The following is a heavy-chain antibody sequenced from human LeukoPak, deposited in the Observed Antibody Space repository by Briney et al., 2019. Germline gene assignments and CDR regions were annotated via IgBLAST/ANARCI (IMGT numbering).Heavy chain of an antibody. Sequence: GGSLRLSCAASGFTFSSYAMSWVRQAPGKGLEWVSAISGSGGSAYYADSVKGRFTISRDNSKNTLYLQMNSLRAEDTAVYYCAKGPTKGYCSSTSCYIVDWFDPWGQGTLVTVSS. CDR2: ISGSGGSA. CDR3: AKGPTKGYCSSTSCYIVDWFDP. D-gene: IGHD2-2*02. V-gene: IGHV3-23*01. CDR1: GFTFSSYA. J-gene: IGHJ5*02.